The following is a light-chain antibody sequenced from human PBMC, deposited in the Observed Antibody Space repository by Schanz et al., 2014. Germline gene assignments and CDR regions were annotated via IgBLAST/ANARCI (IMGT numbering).Light chain of an antibody. CDR1: QSFSADY. V-gene: IGKV3-20*01. CDR3: QQYGNIPWT. CDR2: GTS. J-gene: IGKJ1*01. Sequence: EIVLTQSPGVLSLSPGERATLSCRASQSFSADYLAWYQHKPGRTPRLLIYGTSIRATGIPDRFSGSGSGTDFTLTISRLEPEDFAVYYCQQYGNIPWTFGQGTKVEIK.